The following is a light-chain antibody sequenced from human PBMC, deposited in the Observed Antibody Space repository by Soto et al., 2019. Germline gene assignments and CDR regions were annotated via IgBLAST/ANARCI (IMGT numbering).Light chain of an antibody. J-gene: IGKJ1*01. CDR2: KAS. CDR3: QQYNDNWT. V-gene: IGKV1-5*03. CDR1: QSISSW. Sequence: DIPKTPSPSPPFSSVGERGTITCRASQSISSWLAWYQQKPGQAPKLLIYKASTLQSGVPSRFSGSGSGTEFTLAISSLQPDDSATYYCQQYNDNWTFGQGTKV.